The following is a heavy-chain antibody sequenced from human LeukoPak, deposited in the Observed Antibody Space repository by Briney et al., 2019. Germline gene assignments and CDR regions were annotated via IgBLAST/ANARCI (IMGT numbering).Heavy chain of an antibody. D-gene: IGHD3-22*01. CDR3: ASSYYYDSSGYYSYFDY. V-gene: IGHV1-46*01. CDR1: GYTFTSYY. J-gene: IGHJ4*02. Sequence: ASVKVSCKASGYTFTSYYMHWVRQAPGQGLEWMGIINPSGGSTSYAQKFQGRVTMTRDMSTSTVYMELSSLRSEDTAVYYSASSYYYDSSGYYSYFDYWGQGTLVTVSS. CDR2: INPSGGST.